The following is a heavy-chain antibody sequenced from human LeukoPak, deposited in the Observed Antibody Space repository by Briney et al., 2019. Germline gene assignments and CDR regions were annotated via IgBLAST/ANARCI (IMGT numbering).Heavy chain of an antibody. CDR2: INPNSGGT. CDR3: ARGGHQLLSDYYMDV. D-gene: IGHD2-2*01. V-gene: IGHV1-2*02. J-gene: IGHJ6*03. Sequence: ASVKVSCKASGYTFTDYYMHWVQQAPGQGLEWMGWINPNSGGTKYAQKFQGRVTMTRDTSIRTAYMELSRLRSDDTAVYYCARGGHQLLSDYYMDVWGKGTTVTVSS. CDR1: GYTFTDYY.